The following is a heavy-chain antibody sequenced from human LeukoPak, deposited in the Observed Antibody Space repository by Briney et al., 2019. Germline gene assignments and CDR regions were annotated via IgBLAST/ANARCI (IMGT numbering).Heavy chain of an antibody. Sequence: PGGSLRLSCAVSGFTVSDAWLSWVRQTPGKGLEWVGRIRSRSNGGTVDYAAPVKGRFSISRDDSKNTLILQMNRLGSEDTAFYYCTTDPYCGDDCYQDYWGQGTLVTVSS. CDR2: IRSRSNGGTV. CDR3: TTDPYCGDDCYQDY. CDR1: GFTVSDAW. V-gene: IGHV3-15*01. J-gene: IGHJ4*02. D-gene: IGHD2-21*02.